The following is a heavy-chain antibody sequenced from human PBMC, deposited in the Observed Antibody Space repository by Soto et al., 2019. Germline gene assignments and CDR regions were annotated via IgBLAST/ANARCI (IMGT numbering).Heavy chain of an antibody. J-gene: IGHJ6*02. CDR2: IWYDGSNK. V-gene: IGHV3-33*01. CDR1: GFTFSSYG. CDR3: ARDRGVEMATGYYYGMDV. D-gene: IGHD5-12*01. Sequence: QVQLVESGGGVVQPGRSLRLSCAASGFTFSSYGMHWVRQAPGKGLEWVAVIWYDGSNKYYADSVKGRFTISRDNSKNTLELQMNSLRAEDTAVYYCARDRGVEMATGYYYGMDVWGQGTTVTVSS.